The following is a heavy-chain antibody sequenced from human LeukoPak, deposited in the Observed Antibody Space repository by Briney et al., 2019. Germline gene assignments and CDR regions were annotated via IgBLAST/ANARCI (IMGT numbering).Heavy chain of an antibody. Sequence: GGSLRLSCAGSGFTFGGYGMHWFRRTPGKGLEWVAVIAYDGSRAFYADSVKGRFTISRDNSKNTMSVQMDDLRAEDTAVYYCTRYNNDHFDYWGQGTLVTVSS. D-gene: IGHD1-14*01. CDR2: IAYDGSRA. J-gene: IGHJ4*02. CDR3: TRYNNDHFDY. V-gene: IGHV3-33*01. CDR1: GFTFGGYG.